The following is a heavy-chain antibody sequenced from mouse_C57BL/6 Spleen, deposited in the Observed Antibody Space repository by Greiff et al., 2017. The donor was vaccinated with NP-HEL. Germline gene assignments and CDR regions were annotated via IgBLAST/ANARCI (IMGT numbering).Heavy chain of an antibody. Sequence: VKLQQPGAELVRPGSSVKLSCKASGYTFTSYWMHWVKQRPIQGLEWIGNIDPSDSETHYNQKFKDKATLTVDKSSSTAYMQLSSLTSEDSAVYYCARSDSNHAMDYWGQGTSVTVSS. J-gene: IGHJ4*01. CDR3: ARSDSNHAMDY. D-gene: IGHD2-5*01. CDR1: GYTFTSYW. CDR2: IDPSDSET. V-gene: IGHV1-52*01.